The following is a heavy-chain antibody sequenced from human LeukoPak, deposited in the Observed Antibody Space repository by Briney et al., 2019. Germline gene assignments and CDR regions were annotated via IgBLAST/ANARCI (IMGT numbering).Heavy chain of an antibody. J-gene: IGHJ4*02. V-gene: IGHV1-69*04. D-gene: IGHD1-20*01. Sequence: ASVKVSCKASGGTFSSYAFSWVRQAPGQGLEWMGRIIPIFGIANYAQKFQGRVTITADKSTSTAYMELSSLRSEDTAVYYCARDSSGITGTNLDYWGQGTLVTVSS. CDR3: ARDSSGITGTNLDY. CDR2: IIPIFGIA. CDR1: GGTFSSYA.